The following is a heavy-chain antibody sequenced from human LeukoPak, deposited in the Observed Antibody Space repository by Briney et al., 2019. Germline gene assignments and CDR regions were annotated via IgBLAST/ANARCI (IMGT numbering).Heavy chain of an antibody. CDR3: ARRDNYDYVWGSYHPDY. V-gene: IGHV4-39*01. CDR1: GVSISSSSYY. Sequence: SETLSLACTVSGVSISSSSYYWGWIRQPPGKGLEWIGSIYYSGSTYYNPSLKSRVTISVDTSKNQFSLKLSSVTAADTAVYYCARRDNYDYVWGSYHPDYWGQGTLVTVSS. D-gene: IGHD3-16*02. J-gene: IGHJ4*02. CDR2: IYYSGST.